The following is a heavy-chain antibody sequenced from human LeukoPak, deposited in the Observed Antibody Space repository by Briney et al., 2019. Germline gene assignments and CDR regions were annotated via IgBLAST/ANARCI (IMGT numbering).Heavy chain of an antibody. CDR2: INPSGGTT. Sequence: ASAKVSCKASGYNFISYYMHWVRQAPGQGLEWMGIINPSGGTTIYTQKFQGRVTMTRDTSTSTVFMELSSLRSEDTAVYYCARESSPGIGDYGRKNWFDPWGQGTLVIVSS. D-gene: IGHD4-17*01. J-gene: IGHJ5*02. CDR3: ARESSPGIGDYGRKNWFDP. CDR1: GYNFISYY. V-gene: IGHV1-46*01.